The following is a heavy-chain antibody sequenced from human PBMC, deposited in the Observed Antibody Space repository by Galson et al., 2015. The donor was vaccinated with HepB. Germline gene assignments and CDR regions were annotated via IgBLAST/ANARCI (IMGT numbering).Heavy chain of an antibody. CDR1: GYSFTNYW. D-gene: IGHD1-26*01. Sequence: QSGAEVKKPGESLKISCKGSGYSFTNYWIGWVRQMPGKGLEWMGIICPGDSDTRYSPSFQGQVTISADKSINTAYLQWSSLKASDTAMYYCARLGGIVGAAYYFDYWGQGTLVTVSS. V-gene: IGHV5-51*03. CDR3: ARLGGIVGAAYYFDY. CDR2: ICPGDSDT. J-gene: IGHJ4*02.